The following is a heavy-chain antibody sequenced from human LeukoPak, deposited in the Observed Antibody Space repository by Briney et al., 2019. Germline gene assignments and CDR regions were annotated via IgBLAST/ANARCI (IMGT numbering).Heavy chain of an antibody. J-gene: IGHJ4*02. CDR1: GYSLSSGYY. D-gene: IGHD5-18*01. Sequence: PSETLSLTCTVSGYSLSSGYYWGWIRQPPGKGLEWIGRIYHSWSTYYNPSLKSRVTISVDTSKNQFSLKLSSVTAADTAVYYCARGQSAMVYFDYWGQGTLVTVSS. CDR2: IYHSWST. CDR3: ARGQSAMVYFDY. V-gene: IGHV4-38-2*02.